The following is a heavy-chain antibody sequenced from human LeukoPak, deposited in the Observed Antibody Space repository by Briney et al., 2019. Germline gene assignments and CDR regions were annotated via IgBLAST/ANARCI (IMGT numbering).Heavy chain of an antibody. CDR2: INTDGSST. D-gene: IGHD3-22*01. V-gene: IGHV3-74*01. Sequence: GGSLRLSCAASGFTFSSYWMHWVRQAPGRGLVWVSRINTDGSSTDYADSVKGRFTISRGNAMNTVYLQMNSLRAEDTAVYYCGRDSFYDSSGRYDNWGQGTLVTVSS. CDR1: GFTFSSYW. CDR3: GRDSFYDSSGRYDN. J-gene: IGHJ4*02.